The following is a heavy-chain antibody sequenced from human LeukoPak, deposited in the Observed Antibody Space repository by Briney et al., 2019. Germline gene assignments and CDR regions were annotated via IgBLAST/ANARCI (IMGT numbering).Heavy chain of an antibody. V-gene: IGHV4-59*08. Sequence: KPSETLSLTCTVSGGSISSYYWSWIRQPPGKGLEWIGYIYYSGSTNYNPSLKSRVTTSVDTSKNQFSLKLRSVTAADTAVYYCASDGGTGHAFDMWGQGTTVTVSS. CDR3: ASDGGTGHAFDM. CDR2: IYYSGST. J-gene: IGHJ3*02. D-gene: IGHD2-8*02. CDR1: GGSISSYY.